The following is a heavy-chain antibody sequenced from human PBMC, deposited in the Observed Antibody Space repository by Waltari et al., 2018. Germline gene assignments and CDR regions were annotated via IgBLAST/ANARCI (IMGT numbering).Heavy chain of an antibody. V-gene: IGHV3-74*01. Sequence: EVQLVESGGGLVQPGGSLRLSCEASGFTFSSSYMHWVRQAPGKGLVWVSRINTEGSSTNYADSVKGRFTISRDHGKNTLYMQMNSLRAEDAAVYYCARDGGGNGYIHYWGQGTLVTVSS. J-gene: IGHJ4*02. CDR3: ARDGGGNGYIHY. CDR2: INTEGSST. D-gene: IGHD3-16*01. CDR1: GFTFSSSY.